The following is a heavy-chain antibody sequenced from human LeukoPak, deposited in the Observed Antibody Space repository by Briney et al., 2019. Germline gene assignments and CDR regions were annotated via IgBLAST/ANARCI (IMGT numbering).Heavy chain of an antibody. V-gene: IGHV4-39*07. D-gene: IGHD7-27*01. CDR3: ASRKLGNDY. CDR1: GGSISSTTYY. Sequence: SETLSLTCTVSGGSISSTTYYWAWIRQPPGKGLEWIGSIYKAGNTNYSPSLKSRVTISADTSQNQFSLKLSSVTAADTAVYYCASRKLGNDYWGQGTLVTVSS. J-gene: IGHJ4*02. CDR2: IYKAGNT.